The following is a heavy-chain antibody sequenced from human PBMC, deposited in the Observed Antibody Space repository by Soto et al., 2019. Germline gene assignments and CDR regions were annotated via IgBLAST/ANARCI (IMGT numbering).Heavy chain of an antibody. CDR1: GGSISSSSYY. CDR2: IYYSGST. Sequence: ETLSLTCTVSGGSISSSSYYWGWIRQPPGKGLEWIGSIYYSGSTYYNPSLKSRVTISVDTSRNQFSLKLSSVTAADTAVYYCARTAGEQQLVVRYYYGMDVWGQGTTVTVSS. V-gene: IGHV4-39*01. CDR3: ARTAGEQQLVVRYYYGMDV. J-gene: IGHJ6*02. D-gene: IGHD6-13*01.